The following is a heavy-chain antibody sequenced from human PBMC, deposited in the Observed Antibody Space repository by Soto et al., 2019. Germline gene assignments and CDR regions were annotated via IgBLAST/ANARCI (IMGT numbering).Heavy chain of an antibody. CDR3: ARVTGPPDY. CDR1: GYTFTSYD. D-gene: IGHD7-27*01. Sequence: QVQLVQSGAEVKKPGASVKVSCKASGYTFTSYDINWVRQATGQGLEWMGWMNTKSGQKGYAQRFQGRVTMTSDTSKSTGYMGLSSPRSEDTAIYYCARVTGPPDYWGQGTLVTVSS. V-gene: IGHV1-8*01. CDR2: MNTKSGQK. J-gene: IGHJ4*02.